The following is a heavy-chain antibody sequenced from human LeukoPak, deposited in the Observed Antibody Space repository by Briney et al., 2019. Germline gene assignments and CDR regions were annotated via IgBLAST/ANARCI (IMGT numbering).Heavy chain of an antibody. CDR2: MNPNSGNT. D-gene: IGHD3-10*01. V-gene: IGHV1-8*01. Sequence: ASVKVSCKASGYTFTSYDINWVRQATGQGLEWMGWMNPNSGNTGYAQKFQGRVTITADESTSTAYMELSSLRSEDTAVYYCAREESPLYYYGSGSYYDYWGQGTLVTVSS. CDR3: AREESPLYYYGSGSYYDY. J-gene: IGHJ4*02. CDR1: GYTFTSYD.